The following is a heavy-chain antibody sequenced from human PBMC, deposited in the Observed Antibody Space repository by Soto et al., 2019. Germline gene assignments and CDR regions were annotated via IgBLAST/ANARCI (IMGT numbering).Heavy chain of an antibody. CDR3: SRSTVTTHFDY. D-gene: IGHD4-17*01. CDR2: IYYSGST. CDR1: GGSISSGGYY. J-gene: IGHJ4*02. Sequence: PSETLSLTCTVSGGSISSGGYYWSWIRQHPGKGLEWIGYIYYSGSTYYNPSLKSRVTISVDTSKNQFSLKLSSVTAADTAVYYCSRSTVTTHFDYWGQGALVKVSS. V-gene: IGHV4-31*03.